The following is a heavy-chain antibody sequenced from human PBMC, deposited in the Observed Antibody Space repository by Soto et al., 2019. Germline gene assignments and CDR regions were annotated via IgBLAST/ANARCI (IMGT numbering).Heavy chain of an antibody. D-gene: IGHD6-25*01. Sequence: SETLSLTCTVSGGSISSSSYYWGWIRQPPGKGLEWIGSIYYSGSTNCNPSLKSRVSISVDKSKNQFSLRLTSVTAADTALYYCATMWSGYNSYWGHGILVTVSS. V-gene: IGHV4-39*07. CDR1: GGSISSSSYY. J-gene: IGHJ4*01. CDR2: IYYSGST. CDR3: ATMWSGYNSY.